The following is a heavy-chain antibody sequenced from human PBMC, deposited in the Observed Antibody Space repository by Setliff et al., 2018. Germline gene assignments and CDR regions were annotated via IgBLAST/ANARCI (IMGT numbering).Heavy chain of an antibody. J-gene: IGHJ4*02. CDR2: IANGGSPI. D-gene: IGHD1-26*01. CDR1: GFTFSSYT. Sequence: PGGSLRLSCAASGFTFSSYTMNWVRQAPGKGLERLSYIANGGSPIYYADSVKGRFTISRDNAKNSVYLQMNSLRVEDTAVYCCVSGHASGTRGYWGQGTLVTVSS. CDR3: VSGHASGTRGY. V-gene: IGHV3-48*01.